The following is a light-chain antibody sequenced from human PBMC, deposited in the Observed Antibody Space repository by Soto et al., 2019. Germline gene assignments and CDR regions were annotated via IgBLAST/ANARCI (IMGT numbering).Light chain of an antibody. CDR1: HSVSGDY. CDR3: QQYGSTPYT. V-gene: IGKV3-20*01. J-gene: IGKJ5*01. CDR2: CXA. Sequence: ESVMTQSPGTVSLSPGDRAPLSXRASHSVSGDYLAWSQQDPGXAPILXXACXATMATGSPDRFRGSGSATDFPLSISRLDPEDFAIYYFQQYGSTPYTFGQGTRLEIK.